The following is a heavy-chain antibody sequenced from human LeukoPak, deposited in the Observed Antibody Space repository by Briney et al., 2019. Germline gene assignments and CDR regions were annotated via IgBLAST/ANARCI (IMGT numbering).Heavy chain of an antibody. J-gene: IGHJ4*02. V-gene: IGHV4-30-4*01. CDR2: IYYSGST. Sequence: SQTLSLTCTVSGGSISSGDYYWSWIRQPPGKGLEWIGYIYYSGSTYYNPSLKSRVTISVDTSKNQFSLKLSSVTAADTAVYYCARERITTNSVDYWGQGTLVTVSS. CDR3: ARERITTNSVDY. D-gene: IGHD3-10*01. CDR1: GGSISSGDYY.